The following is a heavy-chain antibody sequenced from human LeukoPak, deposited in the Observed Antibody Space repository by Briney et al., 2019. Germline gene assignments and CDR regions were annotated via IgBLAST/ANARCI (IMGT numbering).Heavy chain of an antibody. CDR3: ARGHSSSWFIPTDY. CDR2: ISAYNGNT. CDR1: GYTFTSYG. Sequence: RASVKVSCKASGYTFTSYGISWVRQAPGQGLEWMGWISAYNGNTNYAQKLQGRVTMTTDTSTGTAYMELRSLRSDDTAVYYCARGHSSSWFIPTDYWGQGTLVTVSS. J-gene: IGHJ4*02. D-gene: IGHD6-13*01. V-gene: IGHV1-18*01.